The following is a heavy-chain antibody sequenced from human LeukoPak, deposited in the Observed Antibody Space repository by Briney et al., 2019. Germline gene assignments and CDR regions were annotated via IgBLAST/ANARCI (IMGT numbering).Heavy chain of an antibody. CDR3: ARQMGYSSSSRGYYYYYMDV. D-gene: IGHD6-6*01. Sequence: GESLKISCKGSGYSFTSYWIGWVRQMPGNGLEWMGIIYPGDSDTRYSPSFQGQVTISADKSISTAYLQWSSLKASDTAMYYCARQMGYSSSSRGYYYYYMDVWGKGTTVTVSS. V-gene: IGHV5-51*01. J-gene: IGHJ6*03. CDR2: IYPGDSDT. CDR1: GYSFTSYW.